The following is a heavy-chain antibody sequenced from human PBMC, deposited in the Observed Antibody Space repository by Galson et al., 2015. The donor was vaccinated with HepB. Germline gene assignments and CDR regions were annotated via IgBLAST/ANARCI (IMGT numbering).Heavy chain of an antibody. D-gene: IGHD6-13*01. CDR1: GFTFSSYS. CDR2: ISSSSSYI. Sequence: SLRLSCAASGFTFSSYSMNWVRQAPGKGLEWVSSISSSSSYIYYADSVKGRFTISRDNAKNSLYLQMTSLRAEDTAVYYCARGAAADFDYWGQGTLVTVSS. CDR3: ARGAAADFDY. J-gene: IGHJ4*02. V-gene: IGHV3-21*01.